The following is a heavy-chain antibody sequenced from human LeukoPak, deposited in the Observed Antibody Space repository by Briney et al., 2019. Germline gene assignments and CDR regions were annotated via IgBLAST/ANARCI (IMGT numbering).Heavy chain of an antibody. Sequence: GGSLRLSCAASGFIFSTYGMGWVRQAPGKGLEWVSGIRGGGSSTWYADFVKGRFTISRDDSKNTLYLQMNSLRDEDTAVYYCAKFIIAAAVGDYWGQGTLVTVSS. CDR2: IRGGGSST. CDR1: GFIFSTYG. D-gene: IGHD6-13*01. CDR3: AKFIIAAAVGDY. J-gene: IGHJ4*02. V-gene: IGHV3-23*01.